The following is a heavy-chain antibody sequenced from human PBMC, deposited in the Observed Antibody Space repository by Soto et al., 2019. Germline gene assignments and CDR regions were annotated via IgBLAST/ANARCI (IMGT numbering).Heavy chain of an antibody. CDR1: GFTFSNAW. CDR2: IKSKTDGGTT. J-gene: IGHJ4*02. Sequence: GGSLRLSCAASGFTFSNAWMSWVRQAPGKGLEWVGRIKSKTDGGTTDYAAPVKGRFTISRDDSKNTLYLQMNSLKTEDTAVYYCTTGIYCSSTSCYQTFDYWGQGTLVTVSS. CDR3: TTGIYCSSTSCYQTFDY. D-gene: IGHD2-2*01. V-gene: IGHV3-15*01.